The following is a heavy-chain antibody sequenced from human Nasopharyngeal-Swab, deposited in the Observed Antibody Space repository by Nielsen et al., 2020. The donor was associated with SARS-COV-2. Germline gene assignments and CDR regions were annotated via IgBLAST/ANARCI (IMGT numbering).Heavy chain of an antibody. J-gene: IGHJ4*02. D-gene: IGHD5-12*01. V-gene: IGHV3-30*04. CDR1: GFTFSDYP. Sequence: GESLKISCAAAGFTFSDYPMYWLRQAPGQGPEWVAVITYVGRHASYADSVKGRFTISRDNSNNTLYLQMNSLRPDDTAVYYCARDRGYSGYIIDYWGQGTLVTVSS. CDR2: ITYVGRHA. CDR3: ARDRGYSGYIIDY.